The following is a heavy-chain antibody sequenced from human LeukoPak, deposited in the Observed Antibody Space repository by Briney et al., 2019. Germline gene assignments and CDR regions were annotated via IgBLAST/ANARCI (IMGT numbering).Heavy chain of an antibody. J-gene: IGHJ4*02. CDR3: ARDFIDNYGYRYFDL. CDR2: SGGSSGST. Sequence: GGPLTLSCSASGFTFNGFAMRWPAHAQGKGLVGCIASGGSSGSTYTANSVKGRFTISRDNSKNTLYLQMNSLRAEDTSLYYCARDFIDNYGYRYFDLWGQGTLVTVSS. V-gene: IGHV3-23*01. D-gene: IGHD5-18*01. CDR1: GFTFNGFA.